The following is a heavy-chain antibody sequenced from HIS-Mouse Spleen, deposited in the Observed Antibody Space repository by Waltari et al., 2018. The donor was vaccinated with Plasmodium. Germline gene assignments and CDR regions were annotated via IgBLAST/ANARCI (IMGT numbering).Heavy chain of an antibody. Sequence: QVQLVESGGGVVQPGRSLGLSCSASGFTFSSYGTHGVRQAPGKGLEWVAVIWYDGINKYYADSVKGRFTISRDNSKNTLYLQMNSLRAEDTAVYYCAKVAQGTRDAFDIWGQGTMVTVSS. J-gene: IGHJ3*02. CDR1: GFTFSSYG. CDR2: IWYDGINK. CDR3: AKVAQGTRDAFDI. D-gene: IGHD2-8*01. V-gene: IGHV3-33*06.